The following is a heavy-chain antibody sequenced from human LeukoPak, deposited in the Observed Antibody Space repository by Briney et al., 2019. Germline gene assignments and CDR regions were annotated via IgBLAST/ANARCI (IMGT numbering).Heavy chain of an antibody. J-gene: IGHJ2*01. CDR2: IYYSGST. V-gene: IGHV4-59*08. Sequence: PSETLSLTCTVSGGSISSYYWSWIRQPPGKGLEWIGYIYYSGSTNYNPSLKSRVTISVDTSKNQFSLKLSSVTAADTAVYYCARRRGSSSLLTRSWYFDLWGRGTLVTVSS. CDR1: GGSISSYY. CDR3: ARRRGSSSLLTRSWYFDL. D-gene: IGHD6-13*01.